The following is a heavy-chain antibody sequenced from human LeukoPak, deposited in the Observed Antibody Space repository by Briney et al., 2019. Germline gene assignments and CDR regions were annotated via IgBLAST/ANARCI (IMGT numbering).Heavy chain of an antibody. Sequence: GGSLRFSCAASGFTVSSKYMIWVRQAPGMGLVWFGRIKSKTDGGTTDYAAPVKGRVTISRDNAKNSLYLQMNSLKAENTAVYYCARDREYCSSTSFAHCYDFPGYWGQGTLVTVSS. J-gene: IGHJ4*02. CDR2: IKSKTDGGTT. D-gene: IGHD2-2*01. V-gene: IGHV3-15*07. CDR1: GFTVSSKY. CDR3: ARDREYCSSTSFAHCYDFPGY.